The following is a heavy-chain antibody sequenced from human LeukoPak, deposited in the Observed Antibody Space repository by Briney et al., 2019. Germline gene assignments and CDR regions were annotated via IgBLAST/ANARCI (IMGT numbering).Heavy chain of an antibody. J-gene: IGHJ3*02. D-gene: IGHD3-22*01. Sequence: SETLSLTCTVSGGSISSYYWNWIRQPAGKGLEWIGRIHTSGSTNYNPSLKSRVTISVDKSKNQFSLNLTSVTAADTAVYYCARDMNFGSVYFRWRPFDIWGQGTLVTVSS. CDR2: IHTSGST. CDR3: ARDMNFGSVYFRWRPFDI. V-gene: IGHV4-4*07. CDR1: GGSISSYY.